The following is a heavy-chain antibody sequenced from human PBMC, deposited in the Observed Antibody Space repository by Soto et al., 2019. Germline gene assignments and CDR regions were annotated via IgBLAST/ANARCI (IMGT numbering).Heavy chain of an antibody. J-gene: IGHJ4*02. CDR3: ASDWGATSSGRGIDH. CDR1: GFSFSSYR. Sequence: EVPLVESGGGLVQPGESLRLTCAASGFSFSSYRFSWVRQAPGKGLEWVAYITQDGTGNYYVDWVKGRLTISRDNAKNSLVLQMNSLRAEETAVYYCASDWGATSSGRGIDHWGEGALVTVSS. CDR2: ITQDGTGN. D-gene: IGHD6-6*01. V-gene: IGHV3-7*01.